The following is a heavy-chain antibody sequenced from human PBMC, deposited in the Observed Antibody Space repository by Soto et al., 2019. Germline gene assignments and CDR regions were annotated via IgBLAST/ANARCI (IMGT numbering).Heavy chain of an antibody. CDR1: GGTFSSYA. V-gene: IGHV1-69*13. Sequence: ASVKVSCKASGGTFSSYAISWVRQAPGQGLEWMGGIIPIFGTANYAQKFQGRVTITADESTSTAYMELSSLRSEDTAVYYCAREEYSSSSPLYGMDVWGQGTTVTVSS. D-gene: IGHD6-6*01. CDR2: IIPIFGTA. CDR3: AREEYSSSSPLYGMDV. J-gene: IGHJ6*02.